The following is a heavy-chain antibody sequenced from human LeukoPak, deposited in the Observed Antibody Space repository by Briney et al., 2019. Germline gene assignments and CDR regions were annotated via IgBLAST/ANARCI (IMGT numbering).Heavy chain of an antibody. V-gene: IGHV3-21*01. J-gene: IGHJ4*02. CDR1: GFTFSSYS. D-gene: IGHD1-26*01. Sequence: GGSLRLSCAASGFTFSSYSMNWVRQAPGKGLEWVSSISSSSSRYIYYADSVKGRFTISRDNAKNSLYLQMNSLRAEDTAVYYCARDSVGAKDVWGQGTLVTVSS. CDR2: ISSSSSRYI. CDR3: ARDSVGAKDV.